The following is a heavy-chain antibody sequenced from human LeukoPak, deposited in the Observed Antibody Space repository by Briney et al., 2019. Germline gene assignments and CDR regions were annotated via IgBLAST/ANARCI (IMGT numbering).Heavy chain of an antibody. J-gene: IGHJ4*02. CDR2: IHYSGST. V-gene: IGHV4-59*08. CDR1: GGSISSYY. D-gene: IGHD1-7*01. CDR3: ASSEWNYAR. Sequence: PSETLSLTCTVSGGSISSYYWSWMRQPPGKGLEWIGYIHYSGSTNYNPSLKSRVTISLGTSRTQFSLKLTSVTAADTAVYYCASSEWNYARWGQGILVTVSS.